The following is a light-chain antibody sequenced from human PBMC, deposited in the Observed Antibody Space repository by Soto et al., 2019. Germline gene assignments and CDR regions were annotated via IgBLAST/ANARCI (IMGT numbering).Light chain of an antibody. CDR3: QSYDSSLSGWV. CDR1: SSNIGAGYD. Sequence: QSVLTQPPSVSGAPGQRVTISCTESSSNIGAGYDVHWYQQLPGTAPKLLIYGNSNRASGVPDRFSGSKSGTSASLAITGLQAEDEVDYYCQSYDSSLSGWVFGGGNKLTVL. CDR2: GNS. V-gene: IGLV1-40*01. J-gene: IGLJ3*02.